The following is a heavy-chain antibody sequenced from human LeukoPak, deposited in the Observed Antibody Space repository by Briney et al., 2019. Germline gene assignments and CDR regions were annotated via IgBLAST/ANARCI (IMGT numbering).Heavy chain of an antibody. J-gene: IGHJ6*03. CDR2: IYTSGST. CDR3: AREFIVVVPAASRLYYYYMDV. V-gene: IGHV4-4*07. Sequence: SETLSLTCTVSGGSISSYYWSWIRRPAGKGLEWIGRIYTSGSTNYNPSLKSRVTMSVDTSKNQFSLKLSSVTAADTAVYYCAREFIVVVPAASRLYYYYMDVWGKGTTVTISS. CDR1: GGSISSYY. D-gene: IGHD2-2*01.